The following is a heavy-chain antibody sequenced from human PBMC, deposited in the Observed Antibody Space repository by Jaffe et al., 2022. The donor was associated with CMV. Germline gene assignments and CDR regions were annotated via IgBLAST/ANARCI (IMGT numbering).Heavy chain of an antibody. V-gene: IGHV1-18*01. D-gene: IGHD6-13*01. Sequence: QVQLVQSGPEVKKPGASVKVSCKASGYTFTSYGISWVRQAPGQGLEWMGWISAYNGNTKYAHTRVSMTTDTSTNTAYMEVWSLRSDDTAVYYCARDRRLSDYSSNWYPFTYWGQGTLVTVSS. CDR3: ARDRRLSDYSSNWYPFTY. CDR1: GYTFTSYG. CDR2: ISAYNGNT. J-gene: IGHJ4*02.